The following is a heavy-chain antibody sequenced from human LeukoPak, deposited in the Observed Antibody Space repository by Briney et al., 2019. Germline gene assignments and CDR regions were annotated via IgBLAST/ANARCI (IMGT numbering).Heavy chain of an antibody. Sequence: GGSLRLSCAASGFTFSNYAMSWGRQAPGKGLEWVSVISGLGGSTYYADSVKGRFVISRDNSKSTLWLQMNSLRADDTAIYYCARDVEARISAAGTFDYWGQGALVADSS. CDR3: ARDVEARISAAGTFDY. CDR1: GFTFSNYA. V-gene: IGHV3-23*01. CDR2: ISGLGGST. J-gene: IGHJ4*02. D-gene: IGHD6-13*01.